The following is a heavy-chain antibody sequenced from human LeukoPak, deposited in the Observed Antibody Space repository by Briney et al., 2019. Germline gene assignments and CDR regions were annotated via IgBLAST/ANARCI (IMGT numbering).Heavy chain of an antibody. D-gene: IGHD2-15*01. V-gene: IGHV1-69*04. J-gene: IGHJ6*02. Sequence: ASVKVSCKASGGTFSSYAISWVRQAPGQGLEGMGRIIPILGIANYAQKFQGRVTITADKSTSTAYMELSSLRSEDTAVYYCARDIVVVVASGVDVWGQGTTVTVSS. CDR3: ARDIVVVVASGVDV. CDR2: IIPILGIA. CDR1: GGTFSSYA.